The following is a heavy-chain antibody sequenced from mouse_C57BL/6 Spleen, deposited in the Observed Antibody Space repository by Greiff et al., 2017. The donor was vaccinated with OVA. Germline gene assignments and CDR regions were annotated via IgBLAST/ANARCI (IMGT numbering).Heavy chain of an antibody. CDR2: INPNNGGT. CDR3: ALEGGGLFDY. CDR1: GYTFTDYY. J-gene: IGHJ2*01. V-gene: IGHV1-26*01. Sequence: VQLQQSGPELVKPGASVKISCKASGYTFTDYYMNWVKQSHGKSLEWIGDINPNNGGTSYNQKFKGKATLTVDKSSSTAYMELRSLTSEDSAVYYCALEGGGLFDYWGQGTTLTVSS.